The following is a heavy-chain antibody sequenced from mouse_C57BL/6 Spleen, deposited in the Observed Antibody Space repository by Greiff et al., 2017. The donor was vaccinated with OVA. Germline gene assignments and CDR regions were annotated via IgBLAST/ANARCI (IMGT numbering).Heavy chain of an antibody. V-gene: IGHV5-4*01. CDR2: LSDGGSYT. D-gene: IGHD2-2*01. Sequence: VQLKESGGGLVKPGGSLKLSCAASGFTFSSYAMSWVRQTPEKRLEWVATLSDGGSYTYYPDNVKGRFTISRDNAKNNLYLQMSHLKSEDTAMDYCARVGGYRAWFAYWGQGTLVTVSA. CDR3: ARVGGYRAWFAY. J-gene: IGHJ3*01. CDR1: GFTFSSYA.